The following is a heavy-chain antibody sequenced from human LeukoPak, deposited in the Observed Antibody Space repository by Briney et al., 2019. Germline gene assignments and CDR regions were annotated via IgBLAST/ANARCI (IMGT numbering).Heavy chain of an antibody. J-gene: IGHJ6*02. Sequence: SETLSLTCTVSGGSISSSSYYWGWIRQPPGKGLEWIGSIYYSGSTYYNPSLKSRVTISVDTSKNQFSLKLSSVTAADTAVYYCATKAAAGRYYGMDVWGQGTTVTVSS. D-gene: IGHD6-13*01. V-gene: IGHV4-39*07. CDR1: GGSISSSSYY. CDR3: ATKAAAGRYYGMDV. CDR2: IYYSGST.